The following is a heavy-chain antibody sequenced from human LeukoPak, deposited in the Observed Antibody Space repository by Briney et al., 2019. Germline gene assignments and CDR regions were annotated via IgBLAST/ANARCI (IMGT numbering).Heavy chain of an antibody. D-gene: IGHD3-10*01. CDR2: IYYSGST. Sequence: PSETLSLTCTVSGGSISSSSYYWGWTRQPPGKGLEWIGSIYYSGSTYYNPSLKSRVTISVDTSKNQFSLKLSSVTAADTAVYYCARAYYYGSGTNDFWGQGTLVTVSS. CDR1: GGSISSSSYY. J-gene: IGHJ4*02. CDR3: ARAYYYGSGTNDF. V-gene: IGHV4-39*07.